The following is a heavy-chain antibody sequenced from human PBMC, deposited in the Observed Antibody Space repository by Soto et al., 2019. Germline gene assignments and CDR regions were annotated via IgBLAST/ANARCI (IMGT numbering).Heavy chain of an antibody. D-gene: IGHD6-6*01. J-gene: IGHJ6*02. CDR3: ARDGSSSYYGMDV. CDR1: GFTFSSYA. Sequence: PRGSLRLSCAASGFTFSSYAMHWVRQAPGKGLEWVAVISYDGSNKYYADSVKGRFTISRDNSKNTLYLQMNSLRAEDTAVYYCARDGSSSYYGMDVWGQGTTVTVSS. CDR2: ISYDGSNK. V-gene: IGHV3-30-3*01.